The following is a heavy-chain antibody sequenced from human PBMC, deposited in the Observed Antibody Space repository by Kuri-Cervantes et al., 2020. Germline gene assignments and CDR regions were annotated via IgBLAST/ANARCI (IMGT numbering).Heavy chain of an antibody. V-gene: IGHV3-21*01. CDR1: GFTFSSYS. CDR2: ISSSSSYI. Sequence: GGSLRLSCAASGFTFSSYSMNWVRQAPGEGLEWVSSISSSSSYIYYADSVKGRFTISRDNAKNTLYLQMNSLRAEDTAVYYCAKAKQWLVLCMDVWGQGTTVTVSS. J-gene: IGHJ6*02. CDR3: AKAKQWLVLCMDV. D-gene: IGHD6-19*01.